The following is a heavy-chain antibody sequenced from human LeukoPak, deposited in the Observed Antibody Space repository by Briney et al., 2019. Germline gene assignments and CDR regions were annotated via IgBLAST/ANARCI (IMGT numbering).Heavy chain of an antibody. CDR3: ARGLVHDTSGYYSDY. J-gene: IGHJ4*02. Sequence: GGSLRLSCAASGFSFDDYAMHWVRQVPGKGLEWVSGISWNSGSIDYADSVKGRFTISRDNAKNSLFLQMNSLRPEDTAVYYCARGLVHDTSGYYSDYWGQGTLVTVSS. CDR1: GFSFDDYA. D-gene: IGHD3-22*01. V-gene: IGHV3-9*01. CDR2: ISWNSGSI.